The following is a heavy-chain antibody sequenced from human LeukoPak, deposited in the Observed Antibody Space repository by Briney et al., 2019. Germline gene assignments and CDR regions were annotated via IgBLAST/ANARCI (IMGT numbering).Heavy chain of an antibody. J-gene: IGHJ4*02. Sequence: GGSLRLSCAASGFTFSSYAMHWVRQAPGKGLEYVSAISSNGGSTYYADSVKGRFTISRDSSKNTLYLQMSSLRAEDTAVYYCVKIMGAGDTAMVTGVLDYWGQGTLVTVSS. D-gene: IGHD5-18*01. CDR3: VKIMGAGDTAMVTGVLDY. V-gene: IGHV3-64D*06. CDR2: ISSNGGST. CDR1: GFTFSSYA.